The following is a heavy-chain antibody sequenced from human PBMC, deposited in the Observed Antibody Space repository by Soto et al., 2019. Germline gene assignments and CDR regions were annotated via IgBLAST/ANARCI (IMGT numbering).Heavy chain of an antibody. CDR2: ISAYNGNT. CDR3: ARDPSVGFGELFPIFQTAYYYYYMDV. V-gene: IGHV1-18*01. D-gene: IGHD3-10*01. Sequence: ASVKVSCKASGYTFTSYGISWVRQAPGQGLEWMGWISAYNGNTNYAQKLQGRVTMTTDTSTSTAYMELRSLRSDDTAVYYCARDPSVGFGELFPIFQTAYYYYYMDVWGKGTTVTVSS. CDR1: GYTFTSYG. J-gene: IGHJ6*03.